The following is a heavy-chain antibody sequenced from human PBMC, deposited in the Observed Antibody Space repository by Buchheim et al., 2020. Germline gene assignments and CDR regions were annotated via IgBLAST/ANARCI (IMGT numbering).Heavy chain of an antibody. D-gene: IGHD3-22*01. J-gene: IGHJ4*02. Sequence: EVQLLESGGGLVQPGGSLRLSCAASGFTFSSYAMSWVRQAPGKGLEWVSAISGSGGSTYYADSVKGRFTISRDNSKNTLYLKRNSLRAEDTAVYYCAKVCYYYDSSDGACDYWGQGTL. CDR1: GFTFSSYA. V-gene: IGHV3-23*01. CDR2: ISGSGGST. CDR3: AKVCYYYDSSDGACDY.